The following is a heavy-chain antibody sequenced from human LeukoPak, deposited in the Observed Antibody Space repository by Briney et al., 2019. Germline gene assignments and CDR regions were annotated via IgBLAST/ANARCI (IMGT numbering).Heavy chain of an antibody. CDR1: GYTFTSYA. V-gene: IGHV1-69*05. Sequence: GASVKVSCKASGYTFTSYAISWVRQAPGQGLEWMGGIIPIFGTANYAQKFQGRVTITTDESTSTAYMELSSLRSEDTAVYYCARDKAAAGTNWFDPWGQGTLVTVSS. D-gene: IGHD6-13*01. CDR2: IIPIFGTA. CDR3: ARDKAAAGTNWFDP. J-gene: IGHJ5*02.